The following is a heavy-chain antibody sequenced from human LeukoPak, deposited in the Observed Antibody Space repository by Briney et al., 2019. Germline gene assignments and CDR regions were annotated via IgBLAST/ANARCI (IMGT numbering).Heavy chain of an antibody. CDR1: GYTFTSYD. D-gene: IGHD3-10*01. Sequence: ASVTVSFKASGYTFTSYDINWVRQATGQGLEWMGWMNPDSGNTGYSQKFQGRVTMTRNTSISTAYMELSSLRSEDTAVYYCARGYGSGSPFDYWGQGTLVTVSS. CDR2: MNPDSGNT. J-gene: IGHJ4*02. CDR3: ARGYGSGSPFDY. V-gene: IGHV1-8*01.